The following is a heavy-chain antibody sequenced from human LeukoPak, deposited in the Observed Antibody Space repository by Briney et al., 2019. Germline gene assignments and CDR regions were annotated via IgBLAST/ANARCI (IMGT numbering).Heavy chain of an antibody. CDR3: ARVAAAHYSNEAFDI. D-gene: IGHD6-25*01. J-gene: IGHJ3*02. Sequence: GGSLRLSCAASGFTFSVYSMNWVRQAPGKGLEWVSSITSRSSNIYYADSVKGRFTIFRDNAKNSLYLQMNSLRAEDTAVYYCARVAAAHYSNEAFDIWGHGTMVTVPS. V-gene: IGHV3-21*01. CDR1: GFTFSVYS. CDR2: ITSRSSNI.